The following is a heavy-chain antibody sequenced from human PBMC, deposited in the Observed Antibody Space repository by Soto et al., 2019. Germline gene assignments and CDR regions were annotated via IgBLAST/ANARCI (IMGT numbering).Heavy chain of an antibody. CDR3: AWSYCSSTSCYGGLDY. V-gene: IGHV1-46*03. CDR1: GYTFTSYY. Sequence: QVQLVQSGAEVKKPGASVKVSCKASGYTFTSYYMHWVRQAPGQGLEWMGIINPSGGSTSYAQKFQGRVTMPRDTSTSTVYMELSSLRSEDTAVYYCAWSYCSSTSCYGGLDYWGQGTLVPVSS. CDR2: INPSGGST. J-gene: IGHJ4*02. D-gene: IGHD2-2*01.